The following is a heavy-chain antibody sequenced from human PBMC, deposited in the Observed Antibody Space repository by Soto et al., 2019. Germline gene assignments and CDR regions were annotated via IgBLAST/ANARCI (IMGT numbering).Heavy chain of an antibody. CDR1: GFTFSSYW. Sequence: EVQLVESGGGLVQPGGSLRLSCAASGFTFSSYWMHWVRQAPGKGLVWVSRSNSDGRSTTYADSAKGRFTISRDNAKNTLYLQMNSLRAEDTAMYYCVRDRYYFGSGSPHYFDHWGQGTLVTVSS. J-gene: IGHJ4*02. CDR3: VRDRYYFGSGSPHYFDH. CDR2: SNSDGRST. D-gene: IGHD3-10*01. V-gene: IGHV3-74*01.